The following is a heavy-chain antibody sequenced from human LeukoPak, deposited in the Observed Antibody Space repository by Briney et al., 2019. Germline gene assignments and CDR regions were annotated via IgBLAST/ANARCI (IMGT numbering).Heavy chain of an antibody. Sequence: GSLRLSCAASGFTFSTYWMGWVRRAPGKGLEWVANIKGDGSEIYYVDSVKGRFTISRDNAQNSLYLQLSSLRDEDTAVYHCTRGFQGYWGQGTLVTVSS. CDR3: TRGFQGY. CDR1: GFTFSTYW. CDR2: IKGDGSEI. J-gene: IGHJ4*02. V-gene: IGHV3-7*01.